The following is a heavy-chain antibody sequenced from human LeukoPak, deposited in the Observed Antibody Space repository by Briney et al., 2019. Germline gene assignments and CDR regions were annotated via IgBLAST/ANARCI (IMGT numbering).Heavy chain of an antibody. J-gene: IGHJ4*02. CDR1: GGTFSSYA. V-gene: IGHV1-69*01. D-gene: IGHD3-22*01. CDR2: IILIFGTA. CDR3: ARGSATYYYDSSGY. Sequence: GSSVKVSCTASGGTFSSYAISWVRQAPGQGLEWMGGIILIFGTANYAQKFQGRVTITADESTSTAYMELSSLRSEDTAVYYCARGSATYYYDSSGYWGQGTLVTVSS.